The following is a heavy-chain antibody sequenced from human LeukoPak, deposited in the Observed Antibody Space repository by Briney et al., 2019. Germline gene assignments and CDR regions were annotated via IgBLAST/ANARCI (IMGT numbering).Heavy chain of an antibody. J-gene: IGHJ4*02. Sequence: SETLSLTCTVSDDSIISSSYSWGWIRQSPGKGLEWIGSIHYSGSTNYDPSLKGRVTISVDTSKNQFSLKLSSVIAADTAVYYCAREAAAAGENYFDYWGQGTLVTVSS. D-gene: IGHD6-13*01. CDR2: IHYSGST. CDR1: DDSIISSSYS. CDR3: AREAAAAGENYFDY. V-gene: IGHV4-39*07.